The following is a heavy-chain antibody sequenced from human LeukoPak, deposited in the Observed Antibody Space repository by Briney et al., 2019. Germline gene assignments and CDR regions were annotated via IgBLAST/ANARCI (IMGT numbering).Heavy chain of an antibody. D-gene: IGHD3-10*01. J-gene: IGHJ4*02. CDR3: AKDRRELLPTMTDY. Sequence: TGGSLRLSCAASGFTFSSYAMSWVRQAPGKGLEWVSAISGSGGSTYYADAVRGRFTISRDNSKNTLYLKMNSLRAEDTAVYYCAKDRRELLPTMTDYWGQGTLVTVSS. CDR2: ISGSGGST. CDR1: GFTFSSYA. V-gene: IGHV3-23*01.